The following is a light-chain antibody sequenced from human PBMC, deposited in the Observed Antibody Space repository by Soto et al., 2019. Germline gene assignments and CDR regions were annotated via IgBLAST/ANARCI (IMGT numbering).Light chain of an antibody. V-gene: IGLV1-36*01. CDR1: NSNIGNNA. Sequence: QSVLTQPPSVSEAPRQRVTISCSGSNSNIGNNAVNWYQQLPGKAPKLLIYYGDLLPSGVSDRFSGSKSGTSASLAISGLQSEDEADYYCAAWDDSLNGYVFGTGTKVTV. CDR2: YGD. J-gene: IGLJ1*01. CDR3: AAWDDSLNGYV.